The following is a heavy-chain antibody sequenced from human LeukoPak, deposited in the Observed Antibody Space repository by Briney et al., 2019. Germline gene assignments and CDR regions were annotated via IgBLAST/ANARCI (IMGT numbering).Heavy chain of an antibody. D-gene: IGHD6-25*01. CDR1: GGSISSSSYY. CDR3: ARRGSGGSDFDF. J-gene: IGHJ4*02. CDR2: IYYSGST. Sequence: PSETLSLTCTVSGGSISSSSYYWGWIRQPPGKGLEWIGGIYYSGSTYCNPSLKSRVTISVDTSKNQFSLKLSSVTAADTAVYYCARRGSGGSDFDFWGQGTLVTVSS. V-gene: IGHV4-39*01.